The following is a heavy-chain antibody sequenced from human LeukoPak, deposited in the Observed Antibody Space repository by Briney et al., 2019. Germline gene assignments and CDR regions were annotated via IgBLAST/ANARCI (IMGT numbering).Heavy chain of an antibody. J-gene: IGHJ3*02. V-gene: IGHV4-59*08. D-gene: IGHD6-19*01. CDR1: GVPISSYD. CDR2: SYYSGST. CDR3: ARRRISSGWYDDAFDI. Sequence: AVAGVPISSYDPTSILHPPQKDLARIGYSYYSGSTNYNPSLKSRVTISVDTSKNQFSLKLSSVTAADTAVYYCARRRISSGWYDDAFDIWGQGTMVTVSS.